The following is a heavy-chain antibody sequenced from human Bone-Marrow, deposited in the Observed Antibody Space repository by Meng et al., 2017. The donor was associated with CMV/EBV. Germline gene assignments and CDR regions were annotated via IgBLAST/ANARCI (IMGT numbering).Heavy chain of an antibody. J-gene: IGHJ4*02. V-gene: IGHV4-39*07. CDR2: IFYNGNT. CDR1: GDSISSSFFY. Sequence: GSLRLSCTVSGDSISSSFFYWGWIRQPPGKGLEWIGSIFYNGNTFYNPSLWGRVTISVGTSKKHFSLRLSSVTAADTAVYYCARDLIAASGKKGFDYWGQGKLVTVSS. D-gene: IGHD6-13*01. CDR3: ARDLIAASGKKGFDY.